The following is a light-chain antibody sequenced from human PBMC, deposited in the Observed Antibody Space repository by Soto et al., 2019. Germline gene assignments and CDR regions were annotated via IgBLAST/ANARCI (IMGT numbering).Light chain of an antibody. Sequence: QSVLTQPASVSGSPGQSITISCTGTSSDVGGYNYVSWYQQHPGKAPKLMIYDVSNRPSGVSNRFSGSKSGNTASLTISGLQAEDESDYYCCSYAGGTTSYVVFGRGTKLTVL. CDR3: CSYAGGTTSYVV. CDR2: DVS. CDR1: SSDVGGYNY. V-gene: IGLV2-23*02. J-gene: IGLJ2*01.